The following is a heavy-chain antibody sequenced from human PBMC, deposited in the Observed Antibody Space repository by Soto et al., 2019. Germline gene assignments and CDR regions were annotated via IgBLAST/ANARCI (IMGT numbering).Heavy chain of an antibody. V-gene: IGHV4-38-2*01. CDR1: GYSISSGYY. J-gene: IGHJ4*02. CDR3: GTKTGGGIYGDYVAD. CDR2: MYHSGSI. D-gene: IGHD4-17*01. Sequence: PSETLSLTCAVSGYSISSGYYWGWLRQPPGKGLEWIGHMYHSGSIYYNPSLQSRVTISMDTSKNEFSLKLTSVTAADAAVYYCGTKTGGGIYGDYVADWGQGTLVTVSS.